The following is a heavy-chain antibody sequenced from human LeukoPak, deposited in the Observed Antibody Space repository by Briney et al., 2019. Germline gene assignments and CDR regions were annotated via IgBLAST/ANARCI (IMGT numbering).Heavy chain of an antibody. V-gene: IGHV1-2*02. CDR2: INPNSGGT. CDR1: GYISTGYY. J-gene: IGHJ4*02. CDR3: ARGLAPGATCPGY. D-gene: IGHD2-2*01. Sequence: ASVKVSCKTSGYISTGYYMHWVRQAPGQGLEWMGWINPNSGGTKYAQKFQGRVTMTRDTSVSTAYMELSRLRSDDTAMYFCARGLAPGATCPGYWGQGTLVTVSS.